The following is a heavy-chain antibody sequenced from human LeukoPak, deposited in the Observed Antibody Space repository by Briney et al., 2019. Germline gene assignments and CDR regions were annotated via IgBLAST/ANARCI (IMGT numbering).Heavy chain of an antibody. D-gene: IGHD3-3*01. Sequence: PGGSLRLSCAASGFTVSSNYMSWVRQAPGKGLEWVSVIYSGGSTYYADSVKGRFTISRDNSKNTLYLQMNSLRAEDTAVYYCAKGGITIFGVVSKPTFDPWGQGTLVTVSS. V-gene: IGHV3-53*01. J-gene: IGHJ5*02. CDR1: GFTVSSNY. CDR2: IYSGGST. CDR3: AKGGITIFGVVSKPTFDP.